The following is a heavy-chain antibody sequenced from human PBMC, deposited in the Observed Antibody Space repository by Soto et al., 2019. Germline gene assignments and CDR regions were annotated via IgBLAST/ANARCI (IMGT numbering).Heavy chain of an antibody. Sequence: ASVKVSCKASGYTFTSYGISWVRQAPGQGLEWMGWISAYNGNTNYAQKLQGRVTMTTDTSTSTAYMELRSLRSDDTAVYYCARDSGYYRSRSRESFDPWGQETLVTVSS. J-gene: IGHJ5*02. CDR1: GYTFTSYG. V-gene: IGHV1-18*04. D-gene: IGHD3-10*01. CDR3: ARDSGYYRSRSRESFDP. CDR2: ISAYNGNT.